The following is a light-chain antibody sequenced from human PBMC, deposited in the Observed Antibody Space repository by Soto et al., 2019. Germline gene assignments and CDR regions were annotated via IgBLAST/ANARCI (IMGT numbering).Light chain of an antibody. J-gene: IGLJ1*01. V-gene: IGLV2-14*01. CDR3: SSYTGSTSYG. CDR1: SSDVGGYNY. Sequence: LTQPASVSGSPGQPITISCTGTSSDVGGYNYVSWYQQHPGEAPKLMIYDVSYRPSGVSNRFSGSKSGDTASLTISGLQAEDEADYYCSSYTGSTSYGFGTGTKVTVL. CDR2: DVS.